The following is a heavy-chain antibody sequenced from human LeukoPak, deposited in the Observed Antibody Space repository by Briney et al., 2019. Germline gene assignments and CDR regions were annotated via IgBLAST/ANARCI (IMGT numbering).Heavy chain of an antibody. CDR3: ARGGITMVRGVIPLYAFDI. D-gene: IGHD3-10*01. CDR1: GVSISSSSYY. CDR2: IYYSGST. Sequence: PSETLSLTCTVSGVSISSSSYYWGWIRQPPGKGPEWIGSIYYSGSTYYNPSLKSRVTISVDTSKNQFSLKLSSVTAADTAVYYCARGGITMVRGVIPLYAFDIWGQGTMVTVSS. V-gene: IGHV4-39*01. J-gene: IGHJ3*02.